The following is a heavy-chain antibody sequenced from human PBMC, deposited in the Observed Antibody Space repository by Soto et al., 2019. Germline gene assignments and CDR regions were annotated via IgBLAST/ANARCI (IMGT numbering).Heavy chain of an antibody. Sequence: SVKVSCKASGGTFTSYYMHWVRQAPGQGLEWMGGIIPSCGSANYAQKFQGRVTITADESTSTAYMELSSLRSEDTAVYYCASPSLDYFDYWGQGTLVTVSS. V-gene: IGHV1-69*13. J-gene: IGHJ4*02. CDR3: ASPSLDYFDY. CDR1: GGTFTSYY. CDR2: IIPSCGSA.